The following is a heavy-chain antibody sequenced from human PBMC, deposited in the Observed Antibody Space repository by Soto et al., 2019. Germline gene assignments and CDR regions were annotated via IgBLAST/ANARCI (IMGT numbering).Heavy chain of an antibody. CDR1: GFTFSSYA. V-gene: IGHV3-23*01. D-gene: IGHD6-13*01. CDR3: AKGYSSSWYVPDY. Sequence: EVQLLDSGGGLVQPGGSLRLSCAASGFTFSSYAMTWVRQAPGKGLEWVSSISDSGGSTYYADSVKGRFTISRDNSKNSLYLLMNSLRAEDTAVYYCAKGYSSSWYVPDYWGQRTLVTVSS. J-gene: IGHJ4*02. CDR2: ISDSGGST.